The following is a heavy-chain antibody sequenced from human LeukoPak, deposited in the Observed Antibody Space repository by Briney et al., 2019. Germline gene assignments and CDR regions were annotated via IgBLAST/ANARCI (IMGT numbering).Heavy chain of an antibody. Sequence: NPSETLSLTXTVSGGSISSYYWSWIRQPAGKGLEWIGRIYTSGSTNYNPSLKSRVTMSVDTSKNQFSLKLSSVTAADTAVYYCAREWWGYCSSTSCYGAYYYYYMDVWGKGTTVTVSS. CDR2: IYTSGST. CDR3: AREWWGYCSSTSCYGAYYYYYMDV. J-gene: IGHJ6*03. CDR1: GGSISSYY. V-gene: IGHV4-4*07. D-gene: IGHD2-2*01.